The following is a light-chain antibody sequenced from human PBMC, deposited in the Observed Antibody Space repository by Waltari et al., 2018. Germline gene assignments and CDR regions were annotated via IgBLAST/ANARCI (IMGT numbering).Light chain of an antibody. V-gene: IGKV3-20*01. J-gene: IGKJ1*01. CDR1: QSVSRS. Sequence: EIVLTQSPGTLSLSPGERAPLSCRASQSVSRSLTWYQQKPGQAPRLLIYDASSRATGIPDRFSGSGSGTDFSPTISRLQPEDFAVYYCQHYVRLPATFGQGTKVEIK. CDR2: DAS. CDR3: QHYVRLPAT.